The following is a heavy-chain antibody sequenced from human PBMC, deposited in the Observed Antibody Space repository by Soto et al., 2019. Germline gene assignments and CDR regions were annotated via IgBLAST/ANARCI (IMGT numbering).Heavy chain of an antibody. Sequence: QVQVVESGGGVVQPGRSLRLSCAASGFTLSCCGMHWVRQAPGKGLEWVGGITYDGSEIHYGDSVKGRFTISRESYEKRVYLQMNSQRVEDSAVYYCAQEQRSGFYSVVDYWGQGTVVTVSP. D-gene: IGHD3-3*01. CDR2: ITYDGSEI. V-gene: IGHV3-30*18. J-gene: IGHJ4*02. CDR1: GFTLSCCG. CDR3: AQEQRSGFYSVVDY.